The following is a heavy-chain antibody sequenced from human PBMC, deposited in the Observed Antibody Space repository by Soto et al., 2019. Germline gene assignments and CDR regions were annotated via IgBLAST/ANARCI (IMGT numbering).Heavy chain of an antibody. CDR1: GYTFTGSY. Sequence: ASVKVSCKASGYTFTGSYMHWVRQAPGQGLEWMGWINPNSGGTNYAQKFQGWVTMTRDTSISTAYMELSSLRSEDTAVYYCATAGYSSRWLYFDYWGLGTLVTVSS. CDR3: ATAGYSSRWLYFDY. CDR2: INPNSGGT. J-gene: IGHJ4*02. V-gene: IGHV1-2*04. D-gene: IGHD6-13*01.